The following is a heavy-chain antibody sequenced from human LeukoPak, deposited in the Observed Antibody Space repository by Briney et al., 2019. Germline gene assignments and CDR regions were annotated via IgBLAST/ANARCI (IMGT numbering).Heavy chain of an antibody. CDR2: IYYSGST. CDR1: GGSFSNYY. J-gene: IGHJ5*02. V-gene: IGHV4-59*08. CDR3: ARHPTALVSYGFDP. Sequence: PSETLSLTCTVSGGSFSNYYWSWIRQPPGKGLEWIGYIYYSGSTNYNPSLKSRVTISVDTSKNQFSLNLSSVTAADSAVYYCARHPTALVSYGFDPWGQGTLVTVSS. D-gene: IGHD5-18*01.